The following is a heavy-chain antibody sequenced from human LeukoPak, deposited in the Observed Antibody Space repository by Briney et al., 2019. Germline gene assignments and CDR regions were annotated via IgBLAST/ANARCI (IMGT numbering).Heavy chain of an antibody. CDR1: GYTFTSYD. CDR2: MNPNSGNT. V-gene: IGHV1-8*03. D-gene: IGHD4-23*01. Sequence: ASVTVSCKASGYTFTSYDINWVRQAPGQGLEWMGWMNPNSGNTGYAQKFQGRVTITRNTSISTAYMELSSLRSEDTAVYYCARGNGGNSRPKYYYYYMDVWGKGTTVTVSS. J-gene: IGHJ6*03. CDR3: ARGNGGNSRPKYYYYYMDV.